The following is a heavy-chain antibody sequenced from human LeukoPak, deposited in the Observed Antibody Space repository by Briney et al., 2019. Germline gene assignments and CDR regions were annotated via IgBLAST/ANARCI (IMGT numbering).Heavy chain of an antibody. CDR3: VMAVAGYFDY. J-gene: IGHJ4*02. D-gene: IGHD6-19*01. Sequence: PSETLSLTCAVYGGSFSGYYWSWIRQPPGKGLERIGEINHSGSTNYNPSLKSRVTISVDTSKNQFSLKLSSVTAADTAVYYCVMAVAGYFDYWGQGTLVTVSS. CDR2: INHSGST. CDR1: GGSFSGYY. V-gene: IGHV4-34*01.